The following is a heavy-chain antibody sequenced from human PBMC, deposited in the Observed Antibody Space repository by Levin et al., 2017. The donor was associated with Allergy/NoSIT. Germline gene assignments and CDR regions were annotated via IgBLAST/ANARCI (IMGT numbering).Heavy chain of an antibody. V-gene: IGHV4-31*03. D-gene: IGHD2/OR15-2a*01. Sequence: SSETLSLTCTVSGDSISSGGYYWNWIRQHPEKGLEWIGFIYYSGNTYYNPSLKSRVTLSVDTSKNQFSLTMSSVTAADTALYSCARGHSKVSGWVDTWGQGILVTVSS. J-gene: IGHJ5*02. CDR3: ARGHSKVSGWVDT. CDR2: IYYSGNT. CDR1: GDSISSGGYY.